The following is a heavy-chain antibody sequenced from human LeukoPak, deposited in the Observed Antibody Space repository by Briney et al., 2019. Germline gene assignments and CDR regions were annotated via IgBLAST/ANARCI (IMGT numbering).Heavy chain of an antibody. CDR2: IYYSGST. J-gene: IGHJ5*02. Sequence: SETLSLTCTVSGGSISSYYWSWIRQPPGKGLEWIGYIYYSGSTNYNPSLKSRVTISVDRSKNQFPLKLSSVTAADTAVYYCARGHIVVVPAAPVWFDPWGQGTLVTVSS. CDR1: GGSISSYY. D-gene: IGHD2-2*01. CDR3: ARGHIVVVPAAPVWFDP. V-gene: IGHV4-59*12.